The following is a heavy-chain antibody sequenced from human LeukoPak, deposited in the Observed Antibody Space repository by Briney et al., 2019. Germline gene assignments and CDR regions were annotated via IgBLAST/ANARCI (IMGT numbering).Heavy chain of an antibody. CDR2: ISGSGGST. CDR1: GFTFSSYA. Sequence: GGSLRLSCAAPGFTFSSYAMSWVRQAPGKGLEWVSAISGSGGSTYYADSVKGRFTISRDNSKNTLYLQMNSLRAEDTAVYYCAKASMVRGVIDYWGQGTLVTVSS. J-gene: IGHJ4*02. V-gene: IGHV3-23*01. D-gene: IGHD3-10*01. CDR3: AKASMVRGVIDY.